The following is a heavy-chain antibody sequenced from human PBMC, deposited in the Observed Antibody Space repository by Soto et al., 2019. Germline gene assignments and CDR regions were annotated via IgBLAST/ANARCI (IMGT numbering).Heavy chain of an antibody. J-gene: IGHJ4*02. CDR1: GLTFSGYG. V-gene: IGHV3-30*18. D-gene: IGHD3-10*01. CDR2: ITYDGSST. CDR3: AKDQMGRGWRTLHS. Sequence: QVQMVESGGGVVQPGTSLRLSCVVTGLTFSGYGMHWVRQAPGKGLEWVADITYDGSSTYYADAVKGRFTVSRDNSKNILYLQMTSLRGDDTAMYYCAKDQMGRGWRTLHSWGQGTLVIGSS.